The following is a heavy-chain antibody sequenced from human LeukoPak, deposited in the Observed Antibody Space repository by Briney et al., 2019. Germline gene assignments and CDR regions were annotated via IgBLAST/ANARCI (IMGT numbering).Heavy chain of an antibody. CDR1: GFAFSSYW. D-gene: IGHD2-8*01. Sequence: PGGSLRLSCAASGFAFSSYWMDWVRQAPGKGLVWVSRIKSDGRGATYADSVKGRFTISRDNAKNTLDLQMNTLRVEDTAVYYCARVANGGASDYWGQGTLVTVS. CDR3: ARVANGGASDY. V-gene: IGHV3-74*01. CDR2: IKSDGRGA. J-gene: IGHJ4*02.